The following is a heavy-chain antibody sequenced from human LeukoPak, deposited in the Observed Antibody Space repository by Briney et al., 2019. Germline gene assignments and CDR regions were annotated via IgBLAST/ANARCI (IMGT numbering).Heavy chain of an antibody. J-gene: IGHJ4*02. Sequence: PSETLSLTCSVSGESITTRHYYWGWVRRPPGKGLEWIGSIYYGEATSYNPSLMSRGTITIDTSSNHFSLRLTSVTAADTAVYYCAKGGDSYKVGNYWGQGTLVTVSS. D-gene: IGHD5-24*01. V-gene: IGHV4-39*07. CDR2: IYYGEAT. CDR1: GESITTRHYY. CDR3: AKGGDSYKVGNY.